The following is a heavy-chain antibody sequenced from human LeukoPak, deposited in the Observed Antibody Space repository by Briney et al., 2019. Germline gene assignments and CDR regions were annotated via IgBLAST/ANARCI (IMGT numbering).Heavy chain of an antibody. CDR2: IYYSGST. D-gene: IGHD6-6*01. J-gene: IGHJ6*03. CDR3: ARFLAARPSYYYYYMDV. V-gene: IGHV4-39*01. CDR1: GGSISSSTYY. Sequence: SETLSLTCTVSGGSISSSTYYWGWIRQPPGKGLEWIGSIYYSGSTYYNPSLKSRVTISVDTSKNQFSLKLSSVTAADTAVYYCARFLAARPSYYYYYMDVWGKGTTVTVSS.